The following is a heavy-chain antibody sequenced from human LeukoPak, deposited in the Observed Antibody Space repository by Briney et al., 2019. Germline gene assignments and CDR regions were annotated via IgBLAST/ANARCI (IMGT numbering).Heavy chain of an antibody. Sequence: GSLRLSCAASGFTFSSYTMSWVRQTPGKGLEWVSGISASGTGTHYADSVKGRFTISRDNSKNTLYLHMNTLRAEDTAVYHCAKDQIVGALYYFDYWGQGTLVTVSS. CDR3: AKDQIVGALYYFDY. V-gene: IGHV3-23*01. D-gene: IGHD1-26*01. CDR1: GFTFSSYT. J-gene: IGHJ4*02. CDR2: ISASGTGT.